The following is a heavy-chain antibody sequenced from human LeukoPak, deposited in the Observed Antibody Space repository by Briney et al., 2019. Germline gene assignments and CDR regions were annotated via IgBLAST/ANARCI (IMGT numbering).Heavy chain of an antibody. J-gene: IGHJ4*02. CDR2: ISYDGSNK. CDR3: AKFTHYDFWSGEVNYYFDY. D-gene: IGHD3-3*01. CDR1: GFTFSSYA. V-gene: IGHV3-30-3*02. Sequence: GGSLRLSCAASGFTFSSYAMHWVRQAPGKGLEWVAVISYDGSNKYYADSVKGRFTISRDNSKNTLYLQMNSLRAEDTAVYYCAKFTHYDFWSGEVNYYFDYWGQGTLVTVSS.